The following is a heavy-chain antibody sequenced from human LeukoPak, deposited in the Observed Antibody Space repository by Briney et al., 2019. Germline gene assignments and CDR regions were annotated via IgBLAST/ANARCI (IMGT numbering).Heavy chain of an antibody. J-gene: IGHJ4*03. CDR3: ARARNDYDSNGFSLLDY. CDR1: GISFSSHG. CDR2: IWYDGSNI. Sequence: PGTSERLSCAASGISFSSHGMHWARQAPGKGLEWVAVIWYDGSNIYYTDSVKGRFTISRDNSKNTLYLQMNSLRAEDTALYYCARARNDYDSNGFSLLDYWGHG. D-gene: IGHD3-22*01. V-gene: IGHV3-33*01.